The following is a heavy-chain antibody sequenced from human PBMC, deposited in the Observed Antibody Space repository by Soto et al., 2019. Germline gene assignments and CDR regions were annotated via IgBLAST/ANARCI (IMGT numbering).Heavy chain of an antibody. J-gene: IGHJ4*02. Sequence: PSETLSLTCAVSGGSISSSNWWSWVRQPPGKGLEWIGEIYHSGSTNYNPSLKSRVTISVDKSKNQFSLKLSSVTAADTAVYYCARAAFQWELPTYYFDYWGQGTLVTVSS. D-gene: IGHD1-26*01. CDR1: GGSISSSNW. CDR2: IYHSGST. V-gene: IGHV4-4*02. CDR3: ARAAFQWELPTYYFDY.